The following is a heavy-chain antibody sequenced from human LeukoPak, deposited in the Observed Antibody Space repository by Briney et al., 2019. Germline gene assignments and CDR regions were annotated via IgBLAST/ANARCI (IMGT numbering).Heavy chain of an antibody. V-gene: IGHV3-21*01. D-gene: IGHD3-22*01. J-gene: IGHJ4*02. CDR3: ASLSYYYDSSGYPYFDY. CDR1: GFTFSSYS. CDR2: ISSSSSYI. Sequence: PGGSLRLSCAASGFTFSSYSMNWVRQAPGKGLELVSSISSSSSYIYYADSVKGRFTISRDNAKNSLYLQMNSLRAEDTAVYYCASLSYYYDSSGYPYFDYWGQGTLVTVSS.